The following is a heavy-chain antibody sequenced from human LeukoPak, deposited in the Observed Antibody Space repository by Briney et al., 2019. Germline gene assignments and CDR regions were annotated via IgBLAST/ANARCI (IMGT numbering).Heavy chain of an antibody. CDR3: ARDLHYYDSSGYYYLGGY. V-gene: IGHV1-3*01. Sequence: ASVKVSCKASGYTFTSYAMHWVRQAPGQRPEWMGWINAGNANTKYSQKFQGRVTITRDTSASTGYMELNSLSSEDTAVYYCARDLHYYDSSGYYYLGGYWGQGTLVTVSS. D-gene: IGHD3-22*01. J-gene: IGHJ4*02. CDR2: INAGNANT. CDR1: GYTFTSYA.